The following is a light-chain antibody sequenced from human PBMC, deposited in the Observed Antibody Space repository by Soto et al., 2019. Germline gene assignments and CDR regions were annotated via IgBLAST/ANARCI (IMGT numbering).Light chain of an antibody. CDR1: SSDVGAYNF. Sequence: VLTQPASVSGSPGQSITISCTGTSSDVGAYNFVSWYQQYPGKAPKVMIYEVNNRPSGVSNRFSGSKSGNTASLTISGLQAEDEADYYCSSFTRSSTYVFGSGTKLTVL. J-gene: IGLJ1*01. V-gene: IGLV2-14*01. CDR2: EVN. CDR3: SSFTRSSTYV.